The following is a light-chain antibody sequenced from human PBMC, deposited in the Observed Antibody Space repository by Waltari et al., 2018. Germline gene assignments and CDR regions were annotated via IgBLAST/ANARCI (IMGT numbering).Light chain of an antibody. CDR3: QQYYSTPRT. CDR1: QSVSVSSNNKAY. CDR2: WAS. Sequence: DIVMTQSPDSLAVSPGERATITCKSSQSVSVSSNNKAYLAWYQQKPRQPPKLLIYWASTRESGVPDRFSGSGSGTDFTLTISSLQAEDVAVYYCQQYYSTPRTFGPGTKVDIK. J-gene: IGKJ3*01. V-gene: IGKV4-1*01.